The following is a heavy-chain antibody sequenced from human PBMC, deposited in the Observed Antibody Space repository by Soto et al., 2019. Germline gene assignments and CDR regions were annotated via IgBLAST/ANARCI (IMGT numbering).Heavy chain of an antibody. CDR1: GFNFSSYG. CDR2: ISYDGSNK. Sequence: GGSLRLSFAASGFNFSSYGMHWVRQAPGKGLEWVAVISYDGSNKYYADSVKGRFTISRDNSKNTLYLQMNSLRAEDTAVYYCAKDARPGIVVDTLAFDYWGEGT. J-gene: IGHJ4*02. CDR3: AKDARPGIVVDTLAFDY. D-gene: IGHD1-26*01. V-gene: IGHV3-30*18.